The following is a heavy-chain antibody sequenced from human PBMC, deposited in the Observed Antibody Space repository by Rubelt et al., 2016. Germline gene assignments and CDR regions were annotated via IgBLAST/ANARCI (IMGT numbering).Heavy chain of an antibody. CDR1: GASISSSSYY. J-gene: IGHJ6*02. D-gene: IGHD6-19*01. CDR3: ARDHKQWYGMDV. CDR2: IYYSGST. Sequence: QVQLQESGPGLVKPSETLSLTCTVSGASISSSSYYWAWIRQPPGKGLEWIGTIYYSGSTNYNPSLKSRVTISVDTSKNEFSLKLTFVTAADTAVYYCARDHKQWYGMDVWGQGTTVTVSS. V-gene: IGHV4-39*07.